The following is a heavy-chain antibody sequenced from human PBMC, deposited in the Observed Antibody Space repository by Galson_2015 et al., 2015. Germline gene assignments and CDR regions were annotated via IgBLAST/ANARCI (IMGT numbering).Heavy chain of an antibody. CDR3: ARHPPNYYDSSGYPTTDPYYYYGMDV. D-gene: IGHD3-22*01. V-gene: IGHV5-51*01. Sequence: QSGAEVKRPGESLTISCKGSGYSFTSYWIGWVRQMPGKGLEWMGIIYPVDSDTRYSPSFQGQVTISADKSISTAYLQWSSLKASDTAMYYCARHPPNYYDSSGYPTTDPYYYYGMDVWGQGTTVTVSS. J-gene: IGHJ6*02. CDR1: GYSFTSYW. CDR2: IYPVDSDT.